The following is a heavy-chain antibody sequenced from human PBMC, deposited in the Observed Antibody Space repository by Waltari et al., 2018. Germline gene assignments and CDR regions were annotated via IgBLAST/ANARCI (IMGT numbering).Heavy chain of an antibody. CDR2: IWYDGSNK. CDR3: ARGSGAVAGSYY. J-gene: IGHJ4*02. V-gene: IGHV3-33*01. CDR1: GFTFSSYG. Sequence: QVQLVESGGGVVQPGRSLRLSCAASGFTFSSYGMHWVRQAPGKGLEWVAVIWYDGSNKYYAGSVKGRFTISRDNSKNTLYLQMNSLRAEDTAVYYCARGSGAVAGSYYWGQGTLVTVSS. D-gene: IGHD6-19*01.